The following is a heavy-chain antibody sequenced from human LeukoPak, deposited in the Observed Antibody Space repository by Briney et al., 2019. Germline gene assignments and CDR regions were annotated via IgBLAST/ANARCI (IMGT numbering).Heavy chain of an antibody. J-gene: IGHJ3*02. D-gene: IGHD1-14*01. CDR3: ARPVLNPYAPDFKHDAFDI. Sequence: GASVKVSCKASGCTFTGYYMHWVRQAPGQGLEWMGWINPNSGGTNYAQKFQGRVTMTRDTSISTAYMELSRLRSDDTAVYYCARPVLNPYAPDFKHDAFDIWGQGTMVTVSS. V-gene: IGHV1-2*02. CDR1: GCTFTGYY. CDR2: INPNSGGT.